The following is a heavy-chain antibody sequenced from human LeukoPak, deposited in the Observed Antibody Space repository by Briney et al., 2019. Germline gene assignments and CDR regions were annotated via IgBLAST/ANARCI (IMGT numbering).Heavy chain of an antibody. CDR3: ARHHDYCSSTSCYQVVDY. CDR2: INPSGGST. Sequence: ASVKVSCKASGYTFTSYYMHWVRQAPGQGLEWMGIINPSGGSTSYAQKFQGRVTMTRNTSISTAYMELSSLRSEDTAVYYCARHHDYCSSTSCYQVVDYWGQGTLVTVSS. J-gene: IGHJ4*02. D-gene: IGHD2-2*01. CDR1: GYTFTSYY. V-gene: IGHV1-46*01.